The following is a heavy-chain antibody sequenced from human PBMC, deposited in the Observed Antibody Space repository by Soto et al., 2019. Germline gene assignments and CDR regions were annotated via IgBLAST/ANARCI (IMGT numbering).Heavy chain of an antibody. CDR1: GGTFSSYA. CDR2: IIPIFGTA. CDR3: ASGVSSPADPSPYDP. V-gene: IGHV1-69*13. D-gene: IGHD6-13*01. Sequence: SVKVSCKTSGGTFSSYAISWVRQAPGQGLEWMGGIIPIFGTANYAQKFQGRVTITADESTSTAYMELSSLRSEDTAVYYCASGVSSPADPSPYDPWGQGTVVTASS. J-gene: IGHJ5*02.